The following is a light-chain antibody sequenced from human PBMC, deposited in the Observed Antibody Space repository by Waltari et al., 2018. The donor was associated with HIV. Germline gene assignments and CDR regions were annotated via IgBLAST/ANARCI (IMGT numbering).Light chain of an antibody. CDR2: GAG. V-gene: IGLV3-19*01. CDR3: NSRDYSGRRYV. Sequence: SSELTQDPAVSVALGPTIRITCHGDNPRNYSASWYQRRPGQAPLLVIYGAGNRPSGIPDRFSGSSSGNTASLTITGAQAEDEADYFCNSRDYSGRRYVFGPGTRVSVL. CDR1: NPRNYS. J-gene: IGLJ1*01.